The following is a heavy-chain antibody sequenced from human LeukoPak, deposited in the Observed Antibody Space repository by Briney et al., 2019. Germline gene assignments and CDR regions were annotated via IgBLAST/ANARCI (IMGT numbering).Heavy chain of an antibody. J-gene: IGHJ6*02. CDR2: IYIDGTT. Sequence: PGGSLRLSCAASGFIVSHNYMTWVRQAPGKGLEWISVIYIDGTTYYADSVKGRFTISRDQANNTLYLQMNTLRDEDTAVYYCARARWRSTVTTMGYGMDVWGQGTTVTVSS. CDR3: ARARWRSTVTTMGYGMDV. V-gene: IGHV3-53*01. CDR1: GFIVSHNY. D-gene: IGHD4-17*01.